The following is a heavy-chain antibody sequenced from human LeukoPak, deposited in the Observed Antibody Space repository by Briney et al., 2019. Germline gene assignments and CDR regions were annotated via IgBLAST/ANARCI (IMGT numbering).Heavy chain of an antibody. CDR1: GFTFSSYA. V-gene: IGHV3-23*01. CDR3: AKDYGVVVITRFDY. J-gene: IGHJ4*02. CDR2: ISGSGGST. Sequence: GGSLRLSCAASGFTFSSYAMSWVRQARGKGLEWVSAISGSGGSTYYADSVKGRFTISRYNSKNTLYLQMNSLRAEDTAVYYCAKDYGVVVITRFDYWGQGTRVTVSS. D-gene: IGHD3-22*01.